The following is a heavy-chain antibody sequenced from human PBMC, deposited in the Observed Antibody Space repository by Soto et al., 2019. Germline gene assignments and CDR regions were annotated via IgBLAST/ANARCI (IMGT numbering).Heavy chain of an antibody. Sequence: NPSETLSLTXGLSGSLPVGSLSTYFWTWIRQPPGKGLEWIGEINHSGSPNYSPSLRGRVTISLDTSKKQFSLNLSSVTAADTAVYFCARARFSQWSQDYYGLDVWGQGTTVTVSS. CDR2: INHSGSP. CDR3: ARARFSQWSQDYYGLDV. V-gene: IGHV4-34*01. CDR1: GSLPVGSLSTYF. J-gene: IGHJ6*02. D-gene: IGHD3-3*01.